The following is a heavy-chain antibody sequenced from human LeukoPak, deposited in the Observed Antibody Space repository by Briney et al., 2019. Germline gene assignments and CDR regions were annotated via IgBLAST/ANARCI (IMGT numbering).Heavy chain of an antibody. CDR3: ARDKVVPAAMARYYYYGMDV. CDR1: GGTFSSYA. Sequence: ASVKVSCKASGGTFSSYAISWVRQAPGQGLEWMGRIIPIFGIANYAQKFQGRVTITADKSTSTAYMELSSLRSEDTAVYYCARDKVVPAAMARYYYYGMDVWGQGTTVTVSS. V-gene: IGHV1-69*04. D-gene: IGHD2-2*01. J-gene: IGHJ6*02. CDR2: IIPIFGIA.